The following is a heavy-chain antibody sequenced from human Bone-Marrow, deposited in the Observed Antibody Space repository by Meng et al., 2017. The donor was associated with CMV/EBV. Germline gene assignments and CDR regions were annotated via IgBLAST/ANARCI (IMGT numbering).Heavy chain of an antibody. Sequence: SETLSLTCTVSGGSISSYYWSWIRQPPGKGLEWIGYIYYSGSTNYNPSLKSRVTISVDTSKNQSSLKLSSVTAADTAVYYCARDSGVYGMDVWGQGTTVTVSS. CDR3: ARDSGVYGMDV. V-gene: IGHV4-59*01. CDR2: IYYSGST. CDR1: GGSISSYY. J-gene: IGHJ6*02. D-gene: IGHD3-10*01.